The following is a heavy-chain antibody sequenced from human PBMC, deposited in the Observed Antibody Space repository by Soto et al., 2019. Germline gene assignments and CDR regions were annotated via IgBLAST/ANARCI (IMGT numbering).Heavy chain of an antibody. Sequence: PGGSLRLSCVASGFSVSANYMTWMRQAPGKGLEWVSVIHGGGNTYYADSVKGRFTISRDNSKNTVHLQMESLRVDDTAVYYCARLPGGYSYGDAYYYYGMDVWGQGTTVTVSS. CDR1: GFSVSANY. CDR3: ARLPGGYSYGDAYYYYGMDV. D-gene: IGHD5-18*01. CDR2: IHGGGNT. J-gene: IGHJ6*02. V-gene: IGHV3-66*04.